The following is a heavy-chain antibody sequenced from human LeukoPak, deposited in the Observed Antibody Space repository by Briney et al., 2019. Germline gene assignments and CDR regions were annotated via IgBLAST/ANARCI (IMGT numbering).Heavy chain of an antibody. V-gene: IGHV3-21*04. CDR2: ISSNSNYI. Sequence: GGSLRLSCAASGFTFSHAWMSWVRQAPGKGPEWVSSISSNSNYIHYIDSVKGRFTISRDNAKNSLYLQMNSLRAEDTALYYCAKDSVDGSGSPDIWGQGTMVTVSS. CDR1: GFTFSHAW. J-gene: IGHJ3*02. CDR3: AKDSVDGSGSPDI. D-gene: IGHD3-10*01.